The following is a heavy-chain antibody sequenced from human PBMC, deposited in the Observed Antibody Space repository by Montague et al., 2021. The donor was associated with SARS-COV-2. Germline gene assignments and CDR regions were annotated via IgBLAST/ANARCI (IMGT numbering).Heavy chain of an antibody. CDR1: GFTFSNHW. CDR3: ARDKGVATPFDP. J-gene: IGHJ5*02. Sequence: SLRLSCAASGFTFSNHWMHWVRQPPGKGLVWVSRITTDATNTAYADSVKGRFTVSRDNAKNTLYLQMNSLRVEDTAVYYCARDKGVATPFDPWGQGTLVTVSS. CDR2: ITTDATNT. V-gene: IGHV3-74*03. D-gene: IGHD2-8*01.